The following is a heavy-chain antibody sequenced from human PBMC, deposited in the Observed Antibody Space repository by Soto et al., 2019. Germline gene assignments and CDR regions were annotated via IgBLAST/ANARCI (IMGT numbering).Heavy chain of an antibody. J-gene: IGHJ6*03. CDR2: SYYSGST. D-gene: IGHD3-10*01. V-gene: IGHV4-39*01. Sequence: NPSETLSLTCTVSGGSISSSSYYWGWIRQPPGKGLEWIGSSYYSGSTYYNPSLKRRVTISVDTSKNQFSLKLSSVTAAATAVYYCASLYYYGSGSYSPYYYYYYMDVWGKGTTVTVSS. CDR1: GGSISSSSYY. CDR3: ASLYYYGSGSYSPYYYYYYMDV.